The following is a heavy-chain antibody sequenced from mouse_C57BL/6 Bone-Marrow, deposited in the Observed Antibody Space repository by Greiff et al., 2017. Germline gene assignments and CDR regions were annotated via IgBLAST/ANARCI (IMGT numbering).Heavy chain of an antibody. CDR1: GYTFTSYW. D-gene: IGHD3-2*02. CDR2: IDPSDSYT. CDR3: ARQLRLFDY. Sequence: QVQLQQPGAELVMPGASVKLSCKASGYTFTSYWMHWVKQRPGQGLEWIGEIDPSDSYTNYNQKFKGKSTLTVDKSSSTAYMQLSSLTSADSAVYYCARQLRLFDYWGQGTTLTVSS. J-gene: IGHJ2*01. V-gene: IGHV1-69*01.